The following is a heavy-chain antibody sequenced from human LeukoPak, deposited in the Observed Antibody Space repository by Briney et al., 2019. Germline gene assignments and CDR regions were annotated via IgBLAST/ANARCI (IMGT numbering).Heavy chain of an antibody. CDR1: GGSFSGYY. Sequence: PSETLSLTCAVYGGSFSGYYWSWIRQPPGKGLEWIGEINHSGSTNYNPSLKSRVTISVDTSKNQFSLMLSSVTAADTAVYYCARYCSGGSCRGWYFDLWGRGTLVTVSS. J-gene: IGHJ2*01. D-gene: IGHD2-15*01. CDR2: INHSGST. V-gene: IGHV4-34*01. CDR3: ARYCSGGSCRGWYFDL.